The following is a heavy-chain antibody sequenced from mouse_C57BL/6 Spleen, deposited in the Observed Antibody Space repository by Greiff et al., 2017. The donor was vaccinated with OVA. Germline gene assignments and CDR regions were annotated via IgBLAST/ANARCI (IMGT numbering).Heavy chain of an antibody. V-gene: IGHV1-50*01. D-gene: IGHD1-1*01. CDR1: GYTFTSYW. CDR2: IDPSDSYT. Sequence: VQLQQPGAELVKPGASVKLSCKASGYTFTSYWMQWVKQRPGQGLEWIGEIDPSDSYTNYNPKFKGKATLTVDTSSSTAYMQLSSLTSEDSAVYYCARRGVVARYFDVWGTGTTVTVSS. CDR3: ARRGVVARYFDV. J-gene: IGHJ1*03.